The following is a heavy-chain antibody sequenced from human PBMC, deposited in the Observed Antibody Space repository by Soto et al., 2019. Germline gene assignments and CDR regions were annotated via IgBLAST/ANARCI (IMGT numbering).Heavy chain of an antibody. J-gene: IGHJ4*02. Sequence: QVQLVQSGAEVKKPGASVRISCRASGYSFTSTYVHWVRQAPGQGPEWMGIINPAGGTTYYAQKFQGRLTITSDTSTDTVLMDVNDLTSEDTAVYFCALKVVTYYDNWGQGTLLTVSS. D-gene: IGHD2-21*02. CDR1: GYSFTSTY. CDR2: INPAGGTT. V-gene: IGHV1-46*01. CDR3: ALKVVTYYDN.